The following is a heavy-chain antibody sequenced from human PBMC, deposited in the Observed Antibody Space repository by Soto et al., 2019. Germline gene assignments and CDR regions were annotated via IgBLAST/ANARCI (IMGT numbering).Heavy chain of an antibody. CDR1: GGTFSSYA. V-gene: IGHV1-69*13. D-gene: IGHD3-22*01. CDR3: ASLGPMGGYQVDY. Sequence: GASVKVSCKASGGTFSSYAISWVRQAPGQGLEWMGGIIPIFGTANYAQKFQGRVTITADESTSTAYMELSSLRSEDTAVYYCASLGPMGGYQVDYWGQGTLVTVSS. CDR2: IIPIFGTA. J-gene: IGHJ4*02.